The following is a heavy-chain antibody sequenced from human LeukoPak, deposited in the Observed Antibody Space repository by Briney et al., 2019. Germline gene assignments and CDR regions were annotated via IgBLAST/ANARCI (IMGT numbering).Heavy chain of an antibody. CDR3: ATNDPRSGYYYNY. V-gene: IGHV3-23*01. CDR1: GLTFSSCG. CDR2: ITGSGHAT. Sequence: GGSLRLSCAASGLTFSSCGMSWVRQAPGTGLEWVSSITGSGHATSYADSVRGRFTISRDNSKNTLFLQVDSPRAEDTAIYYCATNDPRSGYYYNYWGQGTQVTVAS. D-gene: IGHD3-22*01. J-gene: IGHJ4*02.